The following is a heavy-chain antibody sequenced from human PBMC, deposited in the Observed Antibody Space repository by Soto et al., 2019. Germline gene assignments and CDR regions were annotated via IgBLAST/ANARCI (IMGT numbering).Heavy chain of an antibody. Sequence: EVQLVESGGGLVQPGGSLRLSCAASGFTFSDHFMEWVRQAPGKGLEWVGRARHKIGHYMTEYAASVIGRFIISRDESTNSLFLQMNSLETEETAVYYCTSPQRSSYALKYYGGQGILVTVSS. D-gene: IGHD2-2*01. V-gene: IGHV3-72*01. CDR2: ARHKIGHYMT. CDR3: TSPQRSSYALKYY. J-gene: IGHJ4*02. CDR1: GFTFSDHF.